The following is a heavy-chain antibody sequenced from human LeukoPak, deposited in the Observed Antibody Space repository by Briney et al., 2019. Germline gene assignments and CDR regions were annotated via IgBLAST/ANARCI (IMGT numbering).Heavy chain of an antibody. D-gene: IGHD6-13*01. Sequence: SETLSLTCTVSGASVSSSGYYWSWIRQPPGKGLEWIGYIYHSGSTNYNPSLKSRVTISVDTSKNQFSLKLTSMAAADTAVYYCGRETIAATGTSVFFDYWGQGTLVTVSS. V-gene: IGHV4-61*08. CDR3: GRETIAATGTSVFFDY. CDR1: GASVSSSGYY. CDR2: IYHSGST. J-gene: IGHJ4*02.